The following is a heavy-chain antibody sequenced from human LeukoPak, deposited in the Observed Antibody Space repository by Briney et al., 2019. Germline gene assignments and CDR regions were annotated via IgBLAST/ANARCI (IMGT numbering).Heavy chain of an antibody. CDR3: ITGDYDFWSGFYSPNHYFDY. V-gene: IGHV3-15*01. Sequence: GGSLRLSCAASGFTFTSAWMSWVRQAPGKGLEWVGRIKGKTAAGAPDYVASVKGRFTISRDDSKNTLFLQMNSLKTEDTAVYYCITGDYDFWSGFYSPNHYFDYWGQGTLVTVSS. CDR2: IKGKTAAGAP. CDR1: GFTFTSAW. J-gene: IGHJ4*02. D-gene: IGHD3-3*01.